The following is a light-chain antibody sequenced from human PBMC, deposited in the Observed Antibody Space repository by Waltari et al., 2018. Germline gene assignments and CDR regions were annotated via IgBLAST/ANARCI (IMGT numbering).Light chain of an antibody. V-gene: IGKV1-5*03. Sequence: DIQMTQSPSTLSASVGDRVTITCRASQSISSWLAWYQQKPGKAPKLLIYKASSLESGVPSRFSGSGSGKEFTLTISSLQPYDFATYYCQQYNSYSWTFGQGTKVEIK. CDR1: QSISSW. CDR2: KAS. CDR3: QQYNSYSWT. J-gene: IGKJ1*01.